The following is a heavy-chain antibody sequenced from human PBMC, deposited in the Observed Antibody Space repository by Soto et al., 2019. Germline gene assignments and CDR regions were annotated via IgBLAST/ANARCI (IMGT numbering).Heavy chain of an antibody. D-gene: IGHD6-13*01. CDR2: IYYSGST. V-gene: IGHV4-59*01. CDR3: ASEVRIAAAPQDLWFEA. Sequence: PSETLSLTCTVSGGSISSYYWSWIRQPPGKGLEWIGYIYYSGSTNYNPSLKSRVTISVDTSKNQFSLKLSSVTAADTAVYYCASEVRIAAAPQDLWFEAWGQGSLVTVSS. J-gene: IGHJ5*02. CDR1: GGSISSYY.